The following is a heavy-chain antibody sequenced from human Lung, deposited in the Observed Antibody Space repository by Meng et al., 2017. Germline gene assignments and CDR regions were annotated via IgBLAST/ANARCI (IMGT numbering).Heavy chain of an antibody. CDR2: ISSDSRYI. CDR3: ARFETVGVATGDF. Sequence: EVQLVESGGGLVTPGGSLRLSCAASGFTFRNYSMNWVRQAPGKGLEWVPSISSDSRYIFYADSVKGRFTVSRDNAKNSLYLQMISLSPEDTAVFYCARFETVGVATGDFWGQGTLVTVSS. V-gene: IGHV3-21*01. J-gene: IGHJ4*02. CDR1: GFTFRNYS. D-gene: IGHD2-15*01.